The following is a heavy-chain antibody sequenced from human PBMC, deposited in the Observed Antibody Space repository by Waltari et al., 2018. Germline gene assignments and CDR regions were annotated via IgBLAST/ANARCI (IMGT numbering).Heavy chain of an antibody. J-gene: IGHJ3*02. V-gene: IGHV4-61*02. Sequence: QVQLQESGPGLVKPSQTLSLTCTVSGGSISSGSYYWSWIRQPAGKGVEWIGRIYTSGSTNYNPSLKSRVTISVDTYKNQFSLKLSSVTAADTAVYYCARVGYYGSTAFDIWDQGTMVTVSS. CDR2: IYTSGST. CDR3: ARVGYYGSTAFDI. D-gene: IGHD3-10*01. CDR1: GGSISSGSYY.